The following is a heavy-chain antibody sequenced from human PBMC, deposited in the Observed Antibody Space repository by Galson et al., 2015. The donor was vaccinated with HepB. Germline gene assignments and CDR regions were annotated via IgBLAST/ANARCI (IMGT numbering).Heavy chain of an antibody. CDR2: ISWNSGSI. Sequence: SLRLSCAASGFTFDDYAMHWARQAPGKGLEWVSGISWNSGSIGYADSVKGRFTISRDNAKNSLYLQMNSLRAEDTALYYCAKDTPVGAKSQPDYWGLGTLVIVSS. D-gene: IGHD1-26*01. J-gene: IGHJ4*02. CDR1: GFTFDDYA. CDR3: AKDTPVGAKSQPDY. V-gene: IGHV3-9*01.